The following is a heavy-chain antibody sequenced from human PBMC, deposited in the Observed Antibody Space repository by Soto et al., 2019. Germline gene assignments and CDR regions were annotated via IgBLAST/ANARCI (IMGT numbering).Heavy chain of an antibody. J-gene: IGHJ4*02. CDR1: GFTVSSNY. CDR3: VSYDFWSGYSDY. CDR2: FYTGGST. D-gene: IGHD3-3*01. V-gene: IGHV3-66*01. Sequence: EVQLVESGGGLVQPGGSLRLSCAVSGFTVSSNYMSWVRQAPGKGLEWVSIFYTGGSTYYSDSVKGRFTISRDNSKNTLYLQMNSLREEDTAVYCCVSYDFWSGYSDYWGQGTRVTVSS.